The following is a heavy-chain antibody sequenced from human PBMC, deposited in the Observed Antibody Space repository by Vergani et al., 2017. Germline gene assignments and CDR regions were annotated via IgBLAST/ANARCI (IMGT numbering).Heavy chain of an antibody. V-gene: IGHV3-23*01. CDR3: AKLGPMVRGVINYYYAMDV. Sequence: EVQLLESGGGLVQPGGSLRLSCAASGFSFSSYAMTWVRQAPGKGLEWVSGISSSGGGTSYVDSVKGRFTISRDNSKNTLFLQMNSLRAEDTAVYYCAKLGPMVRGVINYYYAMDVWGQGTTVTVSS. J-gene: IGHJ6*02. CDR2: ISSSGGGT. D-gene: IGHD3-10*01. CDR1: GFSFSSYA.